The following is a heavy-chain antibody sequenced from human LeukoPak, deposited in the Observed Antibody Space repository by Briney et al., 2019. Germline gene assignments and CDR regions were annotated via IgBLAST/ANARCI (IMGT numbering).Heavy chain of an antibody. Sequence: GGSLRLSCAASGFTFSSYWMSWVRQAPGKGLEWVANIKQDGSEKYYVDSVKGRFTISRDNAKNSLYLQMNSLRAEDTAVYYCARDIAVAGPHHYYYYYGMDVWGKGTTVTVSS. CDR1: GFTFSSYW. CDR3: ARDIAVAGPHHYYYYYGMDV. V-gene: IGHV3-7*03. D-gene: IGHD6-19*01. J-gene: IGHJ6*04. CDR2: IKQDGSEK.